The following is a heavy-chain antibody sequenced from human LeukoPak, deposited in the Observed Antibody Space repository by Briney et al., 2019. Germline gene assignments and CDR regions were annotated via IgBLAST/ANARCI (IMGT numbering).Heavy chain of an antibody. J-gene: IGHJ3*02. Sequence: ASVKVSCKASGYTFTSYGISWVRQAPGRGLEWMGWISAYNGNTNYAQKLQGRVTMTTDTSTSTAYMELRSLRSDDTAVYYCARDLRIAVAGVDAFDIWGQGTMVTVSS. D-gene: IGHD6-19*01. V-gene: IGHV1-18*01. CDR1: GYTFTSYG. CDR3: ARDLRIAVAGVDAFDI. CDR2: ISAYNGNT.